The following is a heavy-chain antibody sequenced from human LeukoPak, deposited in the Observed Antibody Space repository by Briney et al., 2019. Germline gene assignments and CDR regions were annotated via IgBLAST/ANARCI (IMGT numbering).Heavy chain of an antibody. Sequence: SETLSLTCTVSGGSISSYYLSWIRQPPGKGLEWIGYIYTRVSTNYNPSLKRRVPISVDTSQKQFSLKLRSVTAADTAVYYCARRTGYSSGAFDYWGQGTLVTVSS. CDR3: ARRTGYSSGAFDY. CDR1: GGSISSYY. V-gene: IGHV4-4*09. J-gene: IGHJ4*02. CDR2: IYTRVST. D-gene: IGHD6-19*01.